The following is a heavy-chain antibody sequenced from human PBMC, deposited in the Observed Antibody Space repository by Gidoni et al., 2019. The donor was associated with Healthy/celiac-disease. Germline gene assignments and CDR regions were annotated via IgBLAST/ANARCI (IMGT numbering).Heavy chain of an antibody. J-gene: IGHJ5*02. V-gene: IGHV4-34*01. CDR2: INHSGST. Sequence: QVQLQQWGAGLLKPSETLSLTCAVYGGSFSGYYWSWIRQPPGKGLEWIGEINHSGSTNSNPSLKSRVTISVDTSKNQFSLKLSSVTAADTAVYYCARVLVPAVRGSWFDPWGQGTLVTVSS. D-gene: IGHD2-2*01. CDR1: GGSFSGYY. CDR3: ARVLVPAVRGSWFDP.